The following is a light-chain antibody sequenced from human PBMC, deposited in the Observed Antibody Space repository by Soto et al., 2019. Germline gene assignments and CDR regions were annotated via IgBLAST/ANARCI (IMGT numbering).Light chain of an antibody. CDR3: MSYAGMYTYV. J-gene: IGLJ1*01. CDR2: EVT. V-gene: IGLV2-8*01. CDR1: SSNIGNNY. Sequence: QSVLTQPPSMSAAPGQKVTISCSGGSSNIGNNYLSWYQHRPGKAPQLIIYEVTKRPSGVPNRFFGSKSGNTASLTVSGLQAEDEADYFCMSYAGMYTYVFGTGTKLTVL.